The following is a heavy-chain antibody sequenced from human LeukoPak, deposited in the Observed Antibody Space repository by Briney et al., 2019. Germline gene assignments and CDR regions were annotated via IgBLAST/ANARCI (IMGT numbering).Heavy chain of an antibody. CDR1: GFIFSDYY. J-gene: IGHJ6*02. V-gene: IGHV3-30-3*01. CDR3: ARDRIFGRKYCSSTSCYLEYGMDV. D-gene: IGHD2-2*01. CDR2: ISYDGSNK. Sequence: PGGSLRLSCAASGFIFSDYYMDWVRQAPGKGLEWVAVISYDGSNKYYADSVKGRFTISRDNSKNTLYLQMNSLRAEDTAVYYCARDRIFGRKYCSSTSCYLEYGMDVWGQGTTVTVSS.